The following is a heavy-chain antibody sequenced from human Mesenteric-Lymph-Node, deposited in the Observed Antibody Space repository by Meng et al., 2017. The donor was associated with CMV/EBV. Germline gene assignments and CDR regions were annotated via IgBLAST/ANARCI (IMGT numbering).Heavy chain of an antibody. D-gene: IGHD2-8*01. Sequence: FTFSSYWMHWVRRAPGKGLVWVSRINSDGSSTSYADSVKGRFTISRDNAKNTLYLQMNSLRAEDTAVYYCARGGCTNGVCYPYFDYWGQGTLVTVSS. CDR2: INSDGSST. CDR1: FTFSSYW. CDR3: ARGGCTNGVCYPYFDY. J-gene: IGHJ4*02. V-gene: IGHV3-74*01.